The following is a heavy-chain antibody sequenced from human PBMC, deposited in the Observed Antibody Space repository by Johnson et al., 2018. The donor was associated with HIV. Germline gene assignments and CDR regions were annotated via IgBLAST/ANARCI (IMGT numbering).Heavy chain of an antibody. V-gene: IGHV3-30*19. CDR3: AREFVGYNGFDI. CDR2: ISYDGSNK. J-gene: IGHJ3*02. D-gene: IGHD5-24*01. CDR1: GFTFSNYG. Sequence: QVQLVESGGGVVQPGRSLRLSCVASGFTFSNYGMHWVRQAPGKGLEWAAVISYDGSNKYYADSVKGRFTISRDNSKNTLYLQMNSLRAEDTAVYYCAREFVGYNGFDIWGQGTMVTVSS.